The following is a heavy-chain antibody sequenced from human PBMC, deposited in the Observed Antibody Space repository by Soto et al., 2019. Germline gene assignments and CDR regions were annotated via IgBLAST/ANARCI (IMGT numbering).Heavy chain of an antibody. CDR1: GASFRGYY. V-gene: IGHV4-34*01. CDR2: FNHSGST. D-gene: IGHD6-13*01. CDR3: ARNPCFPIIAADSPDY. J-gene: IGHJ4*02. Sequence: SDIRSLTCTVYGASFRGYYWSWIRQSPGKGLDWIGAFNHSGSTNYNPSLTSRVTISVDTSKNHASLQLSSVTASDTAVYYCARNPCFPIIAADSPDYWGQGTLVTVYS.